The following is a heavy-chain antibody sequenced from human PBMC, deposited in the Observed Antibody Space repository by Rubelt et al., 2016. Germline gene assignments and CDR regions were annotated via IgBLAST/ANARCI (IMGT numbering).Heavy chain of an antibody. J-gene: IGHJ3*02. D-gene: IGHD6-19*01. CDR3: GRVRDSGWPRGALDI. Sequence: QVQLQESGPGLVKPSETLSLTCTVSGGSISSYYWSWIRQPPGKGLEWIGYIYYRGSTNYNPSLMDGYTMALDRSKTRWSWKLRSGTAEDTAGYYGGRVRDSGWPRGALDIWGQGTMVTVSS. CDR2: IYYRGST. V-gene: IGHV4-59*12. CDR1: GGSISSYY.